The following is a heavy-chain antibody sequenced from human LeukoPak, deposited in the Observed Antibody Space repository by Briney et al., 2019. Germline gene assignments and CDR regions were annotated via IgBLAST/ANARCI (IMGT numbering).Heavy chain of an antibody. Sequence: ASVKVSCKASGYTFTGYYMHWVRQAPGQGLEWMGWINPNSGGTNYAQKFQGRVIMTRDTSISTAYMELSRLRSDDTAVYYCARDLEAVAGTGNWFDPWGQGTLVTVSS. J-gene: IGHJ5*02. CDR2: INPNSGGT. CDR1: GYTFTGYY. V-gene: IGHV1-2*02. D-gene: IGHD6-19*01. CDR3: ARDLEAVAGTGNWFDP.